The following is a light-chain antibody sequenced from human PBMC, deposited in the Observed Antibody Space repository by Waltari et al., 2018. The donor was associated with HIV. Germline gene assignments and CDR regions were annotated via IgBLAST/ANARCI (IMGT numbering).Light chain of an antibody. CDR2: WAS. J-gene: IGKJ2*01. CDR3: QQYYGIPYT. V-gene: IGKV4-1*01. CDR1: QSLLYNSNNKNY. Sequence: DVVLTQSPDSLAVSLGGQATLSCTSSQSLLYNSNNKNYLAWYQQKPGQRPKLLIYWASTRESGVPDRFSGSGSGTDFTLTISRLQAEDVALYYCQQYYGIPYTFGQGTKLEIK.